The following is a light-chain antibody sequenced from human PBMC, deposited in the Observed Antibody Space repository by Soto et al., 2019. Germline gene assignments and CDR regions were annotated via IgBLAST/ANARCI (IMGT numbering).Light chain of an antibody. V-gene: IGLV1-47*01. CDR3: ASWDDGLRGFV. Sequence: QSVLTQPPSASGTPGLRVTISCSGSGSNIGSNHVYWYQHLPGTAPNLLIYRNDQRPSGVPDRFSGSKSGTSASLDISGLRSGDEADYYCASWDDGLRGFVFGTGTKVTVL. J-gene: IGLJ1*01. CDR1: GSNIGSNH. CDR2: RND.